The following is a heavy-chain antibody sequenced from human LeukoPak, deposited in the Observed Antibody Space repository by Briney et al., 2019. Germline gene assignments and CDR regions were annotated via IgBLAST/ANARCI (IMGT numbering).Heavy chain of an antibody. V-gene: IGHV3-13*01. CDR2: IGTASDT. CDR3: ATGPPRGKYYYMDV. CDR1: GFTFSSFD. Sequence: GGSLRLSCAASGFTFSSFDMHWVRQPTGQGLEWVSTIGTASDTYYPGSVEGRFTLSRDNAKNSLYLQMNSLTAGDTAVYYCATGPPRGKYYYMDVWGKGTTVTVSS. D-gene: IGHD1-1*01. J-gene: IGHJ6*03.